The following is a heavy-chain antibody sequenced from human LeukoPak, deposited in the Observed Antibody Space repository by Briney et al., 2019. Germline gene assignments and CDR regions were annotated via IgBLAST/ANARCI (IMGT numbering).Heavy chain of an antibody. CDR2: IYYSGST. V-gene: IGHV4-59*01. Sequence: SETLSLTCTVSGGSISSYYWSWIRQPPGKGLEWIGYIYYSGSTNYNPSLKSRVTISIDTSRNQFSLKLSSLTAADTAIYYCARGIESYGDYGYWGQGILVTVSS. CDR3: ARGIESYGDYGY. J-gene: IGHJ4*02. CDR1: GGSISSYY. D-gene: IGHD4-17*01.